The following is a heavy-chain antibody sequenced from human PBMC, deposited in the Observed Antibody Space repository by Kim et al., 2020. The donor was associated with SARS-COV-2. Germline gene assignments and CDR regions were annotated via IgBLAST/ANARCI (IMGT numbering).Heavy chain of an antibody. V-gene: IGHV3-53*01. CDR1: GFTVGSSY. CDR3: ARGRGSCSVGSCYDS. Sequence: GGSLRLSCAASGFTVGSSYMNWVRQAPGKGLEWVSVIYSGGATYYANSVRGRFTISRDSSQNTLYLQMNSLRAEDTAVYYCARGRGSCSVGSCYDSWGQG. CDR2: IYSGGAT. D-gene: IGHD2-15*01. J-gene: IGHJ5*02.